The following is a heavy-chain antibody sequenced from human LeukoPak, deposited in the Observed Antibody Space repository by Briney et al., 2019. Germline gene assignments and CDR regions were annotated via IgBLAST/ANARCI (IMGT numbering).Heavy chain of an antibody. D-gene: IGHD5-24*01. CDR1: GGSISSSSYY. CDR3: ARQRDGYTVVGPFDI. V-gene: IGHV4-39*01. J-gene: IGHJ3*02. Sequence: PSETLSLTCTASGGSISSSSYYWGWIRQPPGKGLEWIGSIYYSGSTYHSPSLKSRVTISVDTSKNQFSLKLSSVTAADTAVYYCARQRDGYTVVGPFDIWGQGTMVTVSS. CDR2: IYYSGST.